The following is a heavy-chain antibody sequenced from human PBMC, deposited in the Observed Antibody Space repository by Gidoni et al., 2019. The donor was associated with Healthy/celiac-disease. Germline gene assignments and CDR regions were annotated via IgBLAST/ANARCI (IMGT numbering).Heavy chain of an antibody. CDR1: GGTFSSYA. Sequence: QVQLVQSGAEVKKPGSSVKVSCKASGGTFSSYAISWVRQAPGQGLEWMGGIIPIFGTANYAQKFQGRVTITADESTSTAYMELSSLRSEDTAVYYCASREIPTIVVVPAASGGYCGGDCYEYYYYYMDVWGKGTTVTVSS. J-gene: IGHJ6*03. V-gene: IGHV1-69*01. D-gene: IGHD2-21*02. CDR2: IIPIFGTA. CDR3: ASREIPTIVVVPAASGGYCGGDCYEYYYYYMDV.